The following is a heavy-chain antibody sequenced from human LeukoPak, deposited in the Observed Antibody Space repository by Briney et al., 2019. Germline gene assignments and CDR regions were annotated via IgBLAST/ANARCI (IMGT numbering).Heavy chain of an antibody. V-gene: IGHV4-31*03. Sequence: PSQTLSLTCTVSGGSINSGDYYWSWIRQHPGKGLEWTGYIYYSGSTYYNPSLKSRVTISVDTSKNHFSLKLSSVTAADTAVYYCAKDGWVGVGGSGGKENYWGQGTPVTVSS. D-gene: IGHD4-23*01. CDR1: GGSINSGDYY. J-gene: IGHJ4*02. CDR3: AKDGWVGVGGSGGKENY. CDR2: IYYSGST.